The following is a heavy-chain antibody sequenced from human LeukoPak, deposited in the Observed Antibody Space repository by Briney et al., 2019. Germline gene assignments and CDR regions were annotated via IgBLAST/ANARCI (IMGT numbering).Heavy chain of an antibody. V-gene: IGHV4-31*03. CDR3: ARDIGIAAAGTWWFDP. Sequence: SQTLSLTCTVSGGSISSGGYYWSWIRQHPGKGLEWIGYIYYSGSTYYNPSLKSRVTISVDTSKNQLSLKLSSVTAADTAVYYCARDIGIAAAGTWWFDPWGQGTLVTVSS. CDR1: GGSISSGGYY. D-gene: IGHD6-13*01. J-gene: IGHJ5*02. CDR2: IYYSGST.